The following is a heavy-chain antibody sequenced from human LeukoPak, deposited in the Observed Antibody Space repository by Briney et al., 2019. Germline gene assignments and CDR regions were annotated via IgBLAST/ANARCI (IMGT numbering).Heavy chain of an antibody. V-gene: IGHV1-18*01. Sequence: GASVKVSCKASGYTFTSYGISWVRQAPGQGLEWMGWISAYNGNTNYAQKLQGRVTITADESTSTAYMELSSLRSEDTAVYYCARETEAWFDPWGQGTLVTVSS. CDR3: ARETEAWFDP. CDR2: ISAYNGNT. CDR1: GYTFTSYG. J-gene: IGHJ5*02.